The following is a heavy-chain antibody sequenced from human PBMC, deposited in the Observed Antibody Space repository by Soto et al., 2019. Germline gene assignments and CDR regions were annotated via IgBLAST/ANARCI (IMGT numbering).Heavy chain of an antibody. D-gene: IGHD3-22*01. J-gene: IGHJ3*02. CDR1: GGTFSSYA. CDR3: ARDAYYYDSSDPGAFDI. V-gene: IGHV1-69*01. Sequence: QVQLVQSGAEVKKPGSSVKVSCKASGGTFSSYAISWVRQAPGQGLEWMGGIIPIFGTANYAQKFQGRVTITADESTSTAYMELSSLRSEDTAVYYCARDAYYYDSSDPGAFDIWGQGTMDTVSS. CDR2: IIPIFGTA.